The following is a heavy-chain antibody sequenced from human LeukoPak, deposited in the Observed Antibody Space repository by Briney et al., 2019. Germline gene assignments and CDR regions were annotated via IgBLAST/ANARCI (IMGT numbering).Heavy chain of an antibody. D-gene: IGHD6-19*01. J-gene: IGHJ4*02. Sequence: GGSLRLSCAASGFTFSSYAMSWVRQAPGKGLEWVSAISGSGGSTYYADSVKGRFTISRDNSKNTLYLQMNSLRAEDTAVYYCAEGSRGYSSGRRGFDYWGQGTLVTVSS. V-gene: IGHV3-23*01. CDR2: ISGSGGST. CDR1: GFTFSSYA. CDR3: AEGSRGYSSGRRGFDY.